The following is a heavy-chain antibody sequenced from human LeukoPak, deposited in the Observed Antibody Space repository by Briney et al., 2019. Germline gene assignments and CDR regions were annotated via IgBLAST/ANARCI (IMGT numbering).Heavy chain of an antibody. V-gene: IGHV1-24*01. Sequence: GGSVKVSCKVSGYSLTELSMHWVRQAPGKGLEWMGGFDPEEGKTIYAQKFQGRVTMTEDTSTDTAYMELSSLRSEDTAVYYCATEARGYFYYWGQGTLVTVSS. J-gene: IGHJ4*02. CDR3: ATEARGYFYY. CDR2: FDPEEGKT. CDR1: GYSLTELS.